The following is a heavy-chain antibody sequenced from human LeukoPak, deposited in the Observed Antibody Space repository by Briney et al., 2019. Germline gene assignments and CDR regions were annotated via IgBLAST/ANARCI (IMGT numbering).Heavy chain of an antibody. J-gene: IGHJ4*02. CDR3: AGLYTIFGPFDY. CDR1: GGSISSGGYY. CDR2: IYYSGST. V-gene: IGHV4-31*03. Sequence: SETLSLTCTVSGGSISSGGYYWSWIRQHPGKGLEWIGYIYYSGSTYYNPSLKSRVTISVDTSKNQFSLKLSSVTAADTAVYYCAGLYTIFGPFDYWGQGTLVTVSS. D-gene: IGHD3-3*01.